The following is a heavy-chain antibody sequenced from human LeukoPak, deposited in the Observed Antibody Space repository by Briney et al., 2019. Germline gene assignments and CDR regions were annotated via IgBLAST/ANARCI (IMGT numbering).Heavy chain of an antibody. CDR1: GFTFSSYA. Sequence: PGGSLRLSCAASGFTFSSYAMSWVRQAPGKGLEWVSAISASGGSTYYADSVKGRFTISRDNSKNTLYLQMNSLRAEDTAVYYCAKSPYYDFWSGYYAIDYWGQGTLVTVSS. V-gene: IGHV3-23*01. J-gene: IGHJ4*02. CDR2: ISASGGST. CDR3: AKSPYYDFWSGYYAIDY. D-gene: IGHD3-3*01.